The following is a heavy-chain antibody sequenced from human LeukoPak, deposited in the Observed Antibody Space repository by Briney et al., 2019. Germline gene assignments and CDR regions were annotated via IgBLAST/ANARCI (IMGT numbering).Heavy chain of an antibody. CDR2: ISSSSSYI. V-gene: IGHV3-21*01. CDR1: GFTFSSYS. D-gene: IGHD3-3*01. J-gene: IGHJ3*02. Sequence: GGSLRLSCAASGFTFSSYSMNWVRQAPGKGLEWVSSISSSSSYIYYADSVKGRFTISRDNAKNSLYLQMNSLRAEDTAVYYCARGHYDFWSGYYTPDAFDIWGQGTMVTVSS. CDR3: ARGHYDFWSGYYTPDAFDI.